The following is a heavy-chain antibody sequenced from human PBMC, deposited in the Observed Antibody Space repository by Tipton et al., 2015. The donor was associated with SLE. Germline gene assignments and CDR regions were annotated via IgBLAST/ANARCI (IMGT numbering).Heavy chain of an antibody. D-gene: IGHD3-3*01. CDR2: IYYSRNT. CDR3: ARHYDFWSAYNYFDY. V-gene: IGHV4-30-4*08. Sequence: TLSLTCTVSGGSISSGDYYWSWIRQPPGKGLEWIGYIYYSRNTYYNPSLKSRVTISVDTSKNQFSLKLSSVTAADTAVYYCARHYDFWSAYNYFDYWGQGTLVTVSS. J-gene: IGHJ4*02. CDR1: GGSISSGDYY.